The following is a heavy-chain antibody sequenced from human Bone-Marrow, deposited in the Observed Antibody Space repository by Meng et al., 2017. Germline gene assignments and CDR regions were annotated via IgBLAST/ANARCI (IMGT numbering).Heavy chain of an antibody. CDR2: IYYTGTT. J-gene: IGHJ5*02. V-gene: IGHV4-30-4*08. D-gene: IGHD3-3*01. CDR1: GGSISSSSFY. Sequence: QVQLQESGPGLVKPSETRSRTCTVSGGSISSSSFYWGWVRQPPGKGLEWIGYIYYTGTTYYNPSLKSRLTISVDTSKNQFSLNLTSVTAADTAVYYCARDTDFWSASNWFDPWGPGTLVTVSS. CDR3: ARDTDFWSASNWFDP.